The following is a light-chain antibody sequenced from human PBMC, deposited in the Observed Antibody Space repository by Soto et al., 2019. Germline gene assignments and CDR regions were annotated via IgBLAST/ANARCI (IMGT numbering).Light chain of an antibody. Sequence: DIQMTQSPSSLSASVGDRVTITCRASQDIRIDLGWYQQKPGKAPKRLIYAASRLQSGVPSRFSGSGSGTEFTLTIGSLQPEDFATYYCLQHNSYPRTFGQGTKVEIE. J-gene: IGKJ1*01. CDR2: AAS. CDR3: LQHNSYPRT. CDR1: QDIRID. V-gene: IGKV1-17*01.